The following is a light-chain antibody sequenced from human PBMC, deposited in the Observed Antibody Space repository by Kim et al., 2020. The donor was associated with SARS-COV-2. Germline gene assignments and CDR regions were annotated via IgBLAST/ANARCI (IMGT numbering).Light chain of an antibody. CDR2: DAS. CDR3: QQYHHFLL. J-gene: IGKJ4*01. V-gene: IGKV1-33*01. Sequence: LSASVGDRVTITCQASQDISNYLNWYQQKPGKAPKLLIYDASNLETGVPSRFSGSGSGTDFTFTISSLQPDDFATYYCQQYHHFLLFGGGTKLE. CDR1: QDISNY.